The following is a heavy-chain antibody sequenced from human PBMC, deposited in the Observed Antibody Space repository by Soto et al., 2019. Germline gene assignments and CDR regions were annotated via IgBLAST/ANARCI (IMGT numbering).Heavy chain of an antibody. D-gene: IGHD3-3*01. CDR1: GGSISSGDYY. CDR3: ARDLGRFLEWSKRYYYYYGMGV. V-gene: IGHV4-30-4*01. CDR2: IYYSGST. J-gene: IGHJ6*02. Sequence: SETLSLTCTVSGGSISSGDYYWSWIRQPPGKGLEWIGYIYYSGSTYYNPSLKSRVTISVDTSKNQFSLKLSSVTAADTAVYYCARDLGRFLEWSKRYYYYYGMGVWGQGTTVTVSS.